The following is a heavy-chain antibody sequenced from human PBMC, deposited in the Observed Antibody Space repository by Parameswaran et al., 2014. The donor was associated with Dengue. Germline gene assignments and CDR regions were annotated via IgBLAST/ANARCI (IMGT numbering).Heavy chain of an antibody. J-gene: IGHJ6*04. CDR3: ARGPHVIVDTSGLLHYYGMDV. D-gene: IGHD3-22*01. CDR2: IYHSGST. Sequence: RWIRQPPGKGLEWIGEIYHSGSTNYNPSLKSRVTISVDKSKNQFSLKLSSVTAADTAVYYCARGPHVIVDTSGLLHYYGMDVWAKDHGHRLL. V-gene: IGHV4-4*02.